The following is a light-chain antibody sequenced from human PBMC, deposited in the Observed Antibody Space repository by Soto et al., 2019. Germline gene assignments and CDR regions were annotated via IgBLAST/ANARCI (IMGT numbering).Light chain of an antibody. V-gene: IGKV3-11*01. CDR1: QSISSY. CDR3: HQRSTWPLT. CDR2: DAS. J-gene: IGKJ4*01. Sequence: EIVVTQSPATLSLSPGERATLSCRASQSISSYLAWYQQKAGQPPRLLIYDASKRATGIPARFSGSGSGTDFTLTISSLEPEDFAVYYCHQRSTWPLTFGGGTKVEIK.